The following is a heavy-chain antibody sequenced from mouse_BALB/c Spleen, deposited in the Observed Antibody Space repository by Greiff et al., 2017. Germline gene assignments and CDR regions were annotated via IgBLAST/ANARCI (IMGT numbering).Heavy chain of an antibody. CDR1: GFTFSSFG. V-gene: IGHV5-17*02. CDR3: ARERPYGSYAMDY. J-gene: IGHJ4*01. CDR2: ISSGSSTI. Sequence: EVKLVESGGGLVQPGGSRKLSCAASGFTFSSFGMHWVRQAPERGLEWVAYISSGSSTIYYADTVKGRFTISRDNPKNTLFLQMTSLRSEDTAMYYCARERPYGSYAMDYWGQGTSVTVSS. D-gene: IGHD2-2*01.